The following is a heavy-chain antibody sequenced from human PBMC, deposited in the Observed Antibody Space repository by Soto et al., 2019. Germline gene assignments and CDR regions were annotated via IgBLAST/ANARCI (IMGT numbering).Heavy chain of an antibody. V-gene: IGHV4-59*01. CDR1: GTSISNYY. CDR2: IYYSGST. D-gene: IGHD6-25*01. Sequence: QVQLQESGPGLVKPSETLSLTCTVSGTSISNYYWSWIRQPPGKGLEWIGYIYYSGSTNYNPSLKSRATISVDTSKKQFSLKVNSVTAADTAVYYCASAAQVWLPFDSWGQGTLVTVSS. CDR3: ASAAQVWLPFDS. J-gene: IGHJ4*02.